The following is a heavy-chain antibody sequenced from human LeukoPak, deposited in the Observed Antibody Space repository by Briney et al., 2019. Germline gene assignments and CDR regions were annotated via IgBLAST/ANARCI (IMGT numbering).Heavy chain of an antibody. CDR3: ARAPIGSHVDY. CDR1: GDSISSYY. CDR2: ISTGGGT. V-gene: IGHV4-4*07. D-gene: IGHD1-26*01. J-gene: IGHJ4*02. Sequence: SETLSLTCTVSGDSISSYYWTWIRQHAGKGLEWIGRISTGGGTNYNPSLTSRVTISVDKSKNHFSLKLSSVTAADTAVYYCARAPIGSHVDYWGQGTLVTVSS.